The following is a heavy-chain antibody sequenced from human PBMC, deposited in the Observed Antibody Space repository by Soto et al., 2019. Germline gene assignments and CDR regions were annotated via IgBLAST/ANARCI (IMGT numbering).Heavy chain of an antibody. J-gene: IGHJ6*02. D-gene: IGHD5-12*01. CDR2: MNPSSGNT. CDR3: ARDGYNSQYYYYGMDV. Sequence: QVQLVQSGAEVKKPGASVKVSCKASGYTFTSYDINWVRQATGQGLEWMGWMNPSSGNTGYAQKFQGRVTMTRNTSISTAYMELSSLRSEDTAVYYCARDGYNSQYYYYGMDVWGQGTTVTVSS. CDR1: GYTFTSYD. V-gene: IGHV1-8*01.